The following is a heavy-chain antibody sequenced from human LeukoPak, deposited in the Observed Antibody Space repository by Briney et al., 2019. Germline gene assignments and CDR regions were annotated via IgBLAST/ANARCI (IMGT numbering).Heavy chain of an antibody. Sequence: SVKVSCKASGGTFSSYAISWVRQAPGQGLEWMGRIIPIFGTANYAQKFQGRVTITTDESTSTAYMELSSLRSEDTAVYYCCSVIIDGYFDYWGREPWSPSPQ. V-gene: IGHV1-69*05. CDR3: CSVIIDGYFDY. CDR2: IIPIFGTA. D-gene: IGHD3-3*01. J-gene: IGHJ4*02. CDR1: GGTFSSYA.